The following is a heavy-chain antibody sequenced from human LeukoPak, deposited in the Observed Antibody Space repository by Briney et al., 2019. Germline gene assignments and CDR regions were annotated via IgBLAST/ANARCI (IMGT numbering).Heavy chain of an antibody. J-gene: IGHJ6*03. V-gene: IGHV4-59*01. Sequence: SETLSLTCTVSGGSISSYYGSWIRQPPGKGLEWIGYIYYSGSTNYNPSLKSRVTISVDTSKNQFSLKLSSVTAADTAVYYCARSHMGSANYYYYYYYMDVWGKGTTVTVSS. CDR1: GGSISSYY. D-gene: IGHD3-10*01. CDR2: IYYSGST. CDR3: ARSHMGSANYYYYYYYMDV.